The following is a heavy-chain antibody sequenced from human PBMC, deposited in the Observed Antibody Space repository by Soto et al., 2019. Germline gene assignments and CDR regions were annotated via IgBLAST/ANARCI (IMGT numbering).Heavy chain of an antibody. J-gene: IGHJ6*02. D-gene: IGHD2-2*01. CDR3: AKDITSSSYYYYGMDV. CDR1: GFTFSSYG. Sequence: GGSLRLSCAASGFTFSSYGMHWVRQAPGKGLEWVAVISYDGSNKYYADSVKGRFTISRDNSKNTLYLQMNSLRAEDTAVYYCAKDITSSSYYYYGMDVWGQGTTVTVSS. CDR2: ISYDGSNK. V-gene: IGHV3-30*18.